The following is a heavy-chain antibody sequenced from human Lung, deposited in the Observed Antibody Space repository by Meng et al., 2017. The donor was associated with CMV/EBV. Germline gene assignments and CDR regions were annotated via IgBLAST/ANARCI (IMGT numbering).Heavy chain of an antibody. J-gene: IGHJ4*02. D-gene: IGHD5-24*01. Sequence: KVSCKASGYRFTNYWNGWVRQMPGKGLEWIGIIYPGDSDNRYSPSFQGQVAISADKSITPAFLQWSSLKASDTAMYYCAKLNGQMAAHYWGQGTLVTVSS. CDR1: GYRFTNYW. CDR3: AKLNGQMAAHY. CDR2: IYPGDSDN. V-gene: IGHV5-51*01.